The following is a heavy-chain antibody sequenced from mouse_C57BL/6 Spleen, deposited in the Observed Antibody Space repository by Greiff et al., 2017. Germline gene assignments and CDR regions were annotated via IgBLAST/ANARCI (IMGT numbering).Heavy chain of an antibody. CDR1: GFTFSSYA. Sequence: EVMLVESGEGLVKPGGSLKLSCAASGFTFSSYAMSWVRQTPEKRLEWVAYISSGGDYIHYADTVKGRFTISRDNARNTLYLQMSSLKSEDTAMYYCTRDKGAYYYGSSYWYFDVWGTGTTVTVSS. J-gene: IGHJ1*03. D-gene: IGHD1-1*01. V-gene: IGHV5-9-1*02. CDR3: TRDKGAYYYGSSYWYFDV. CDR2: ISSGGDYI.